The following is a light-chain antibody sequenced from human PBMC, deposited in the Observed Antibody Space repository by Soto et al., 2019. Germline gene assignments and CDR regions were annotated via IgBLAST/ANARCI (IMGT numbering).Light chain of an antibody. V-gene: IGLV2-18*02. J-gene: IGLJ1*01. CDR1: SSDVGSYNR. CDR2: DVS. CDR3: SSYSSSRTYV. Sequence: QSALTQPPSVSGSPGQSVTLSCTGTSSDVGSYNRVSWYQQPPGTAPKVMIYDVSNRPSGVPDRFSGSKSGNTASLTISGLQAEDESDYYCSSYSSSRTYVFGTGTKATGL.